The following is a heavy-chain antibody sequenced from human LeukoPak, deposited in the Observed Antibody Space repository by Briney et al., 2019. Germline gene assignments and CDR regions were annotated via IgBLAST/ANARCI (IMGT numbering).Heavy chain of an antibody. D-gene: IGHD5-12*01. Sequence: PGGSLRLSCAASGFTFSSYEMNWVRRAPGKGLELISYISSSGSTIYYADSVKGRFTISRDNAKNSLYLQMNSLRAEDTTLYYCARRSAYGFDYWGQGTLVTVSS. CDR2: ISSSGSTI. CDR1: GFTFSSYE. V-gene: IGHV3-48*03. CDR3: ARRSAYGFDY. J-gene: IGHJ4*02.